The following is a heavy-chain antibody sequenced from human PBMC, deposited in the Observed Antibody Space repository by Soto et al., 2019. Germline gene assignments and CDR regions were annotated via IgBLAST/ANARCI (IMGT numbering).Heavy chain of an antibody. D-gene: IGHD4-4*01. V-gene: IGHV3-48*01. J-gene: IGHJ4*02. Sequence: GGSLRLSCAASGFTFSSYSMNWVRQAPGKGLEWVSYISSSSSTIYYADSVKGRFTISRDNAKNSLYLQMNSLRAEDTAVYYCSRVGATTVTFLDYWGQGTPVTSPQ. CDR2: ISSSSSTI. CDR3: SRVGATTVTFLDY. CDR1: GFTFSSYS.